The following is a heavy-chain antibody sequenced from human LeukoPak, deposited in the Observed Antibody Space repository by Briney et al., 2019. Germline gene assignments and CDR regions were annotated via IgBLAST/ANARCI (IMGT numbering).Heavy chain of an antibody. V-gene: IGHV4-34*01. CDR3: AREAMYSYGNNFDY. CDR2: INHSGST. J-gene: IGHJ4*02. Sequence: SETLSLTSAVYVGSSSGYYGSWIPQPPGKGREWIGEINHSGSTNCNPSLKSRVTISVDTSKNQFSLKLSSVTAADTAVYHCAREAMYSYGNNFDYWGQGTLVTVSS. D-gene: IGHD5-18*01. CDR1: VGSSSGYY.